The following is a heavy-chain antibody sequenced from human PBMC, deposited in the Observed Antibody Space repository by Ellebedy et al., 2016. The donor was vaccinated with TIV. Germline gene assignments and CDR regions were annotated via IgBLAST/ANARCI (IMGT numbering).Heavy chain of an antibody. CDR3: AREAGVTMVRGVVGY. D-gene: IGHD3-10*01. CDR1: GLSISSSNW. J-gene: IGHJ4*02. Sequence: MPSETLSLTCAVSGLSISSSNWWTWVRQPPGKGLEWIGEIYDSGSTNYNPSLKSRVTISVDTSKNQFSLKLSSVTAADTAVYYCAREAGVTMVRGVVGYWGQGTLVTVSS. V-gene: IGHV4-4*02. CDR2: IYDSGST.